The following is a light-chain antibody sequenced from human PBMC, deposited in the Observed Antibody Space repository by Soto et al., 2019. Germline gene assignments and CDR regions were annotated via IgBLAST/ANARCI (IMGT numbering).Light chain of an antibody. J-gene: IGLJ2*01. Sequence: QSALTQPRSVSGSPGQSVTISCTGSSSDVGGYDYVSWYQQHPGKAPKLMIYDVSRRPSGVPDRFSGSKAGNTASLTNSGLQAEEEADYNCCSYAGIYTIGGGTKLTVL. CDR3: CSYAGIYT. V-gene: IGLV2-11*01. CDR1: SSDVGGYDY. CDR2: DVS.